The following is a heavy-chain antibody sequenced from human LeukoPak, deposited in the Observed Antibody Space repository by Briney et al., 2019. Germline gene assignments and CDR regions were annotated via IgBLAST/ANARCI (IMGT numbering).Heavy chain of an antibody. CDR3: ARGGNYDFWSGYRNWFDP. J-gene: IGHJ5*02. Sequence: SETLSLTCTVSGGSISSYYWSWIRQPPGKGLEWIGYIYYSGSTNYNPSLKSRVTISVDTSKNQFSLKLSSVTAADTAVYYCARGGNYDFWSGYRNWFDPWGQGTLVTVSS. D-gene: IGHD3-3*01. V-gene: IGHV4-59*01. CDR1: GGSISSYY. CDR2: IYYSGST.